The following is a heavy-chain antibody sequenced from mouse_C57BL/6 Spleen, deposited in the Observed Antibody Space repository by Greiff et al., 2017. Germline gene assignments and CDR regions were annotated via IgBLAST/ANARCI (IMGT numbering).Heavy chain of an antibody. J-gene: IGHJ4*01. D-gene: IGHD1-1*01. Sequence: ELQLQQSATELVRPGASVKLSCTASGFNIKDDYMHWVKQRPEQGLEWIGWIDPENGDTEYASKFQGKATITADTSSNTAYLQLSSLTSEDTAVYYCYGSSYDYAMDYWGQGTSVTVSS. V-gene: IGHV14-4*01. CDR2: IDPENGDT. CDR1: GFNIKDDY. CDR3: YGSSYDYAMDY.